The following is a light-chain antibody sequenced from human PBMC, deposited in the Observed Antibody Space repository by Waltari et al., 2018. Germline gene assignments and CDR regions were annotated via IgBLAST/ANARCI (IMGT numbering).Light chain of an antibody. J-gene: IGKJ4*01. Sequence: EIVLTQSPATLSLSPGQRVTLSCRASQSVSSYLAWYQQKPGQAPRLLIYEASNRATGIPARFSGSGSGTDFTLTISSLEPEDFAVYYCQHRSNWPALTFGGGTKVEIK. CDR1: QSVSSY. V-gene: IGKV3-11*01. CDR2: EAS. CDR3: QHRSNWPALT.